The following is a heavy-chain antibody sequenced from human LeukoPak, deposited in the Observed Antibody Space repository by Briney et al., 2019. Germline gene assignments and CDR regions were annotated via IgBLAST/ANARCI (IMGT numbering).Heavy chain of an antibody. Sequence: SETLSLTCTVYGGSISSGSYYWSWIRQPAGKGLEWIGRIYTSGGTNYNPSLKSRVTISVDTSKNQFSLKLTSVTAADTAVYYCARVTTGGYYNCWGQGTLVTVSS. V-gene: IGHV4-61*02. CDR2: IYTSGGT. CDR3: ARVTTGGYYNC. D-gene: IGHD3-22*01. CDR1: GGSISSGSYY. J-gene: IGHJ4*02.